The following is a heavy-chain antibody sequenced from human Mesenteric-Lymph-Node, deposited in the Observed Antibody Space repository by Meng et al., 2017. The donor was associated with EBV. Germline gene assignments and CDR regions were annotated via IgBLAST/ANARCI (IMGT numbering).Heavy chain of an antibody. V-gene: IGHV3-30*18. CDR3: AKGGPYSSSWYLDY. Sequence: HVELEGAGGGVGQPGGSLSLSCEASGFSFSDYAMHWVRQAPGKGLQWVAVISYDASNIYYAESVKGRFTISRDNSKNTLYLQMNSLRAEDTAVYYCAKGGPYSSSWYLDYWGQGALVTVSS. CDR1: GFSFSDYA. D-gene: IGHD6-13*01. CDR2: ISYDASNI. J-gene: IGHJ4*02.